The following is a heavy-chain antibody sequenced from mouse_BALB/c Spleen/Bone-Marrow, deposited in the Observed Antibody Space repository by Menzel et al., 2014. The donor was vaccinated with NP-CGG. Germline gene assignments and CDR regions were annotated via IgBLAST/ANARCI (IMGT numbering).Heavy chain of an antibody. CDR2: INSNGGST. J-gene: IGHJ1*01. CDR1: GFTFSSYY. Sequence: EVKLVESGGGLVKLGGSLKLSCAASGFTFSSYYMSWVRQTPEKRLELVAAINSNGGSTYYPDTVKGRFTISRDNAKNTLYLQMSSLKSEDTALFYCAGFYYSNNWYFDVWGAGTTVAVSS. CDR3: AGFYYSNNWYFDV. V-gene: IGHV5-6-2*01. D-gene: IGHD2-5*01.